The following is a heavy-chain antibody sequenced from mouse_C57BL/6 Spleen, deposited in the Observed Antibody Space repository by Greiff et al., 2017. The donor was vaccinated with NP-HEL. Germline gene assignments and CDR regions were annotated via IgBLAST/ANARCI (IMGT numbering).Heavy chain of an antibody. V-gene: IGHV5-6*02. D-gene: IGHD1-1*01. CDR3: ASLLRAMDY. Sequence: DVMLVESGGDLVKPGGSLKLSCAASGFTFSSYGMSWVRQTPDKRLEWVATISSGGSYTYYPDSVKGRFTISRDNAKNTLYLQMSSLKSEDTAMYYGASLLRAMDYWGQGTSVTVSS. CDR2: ISSGGSYT. CDR1: GFTFSSYG. J-gene: IGHJ4*01.